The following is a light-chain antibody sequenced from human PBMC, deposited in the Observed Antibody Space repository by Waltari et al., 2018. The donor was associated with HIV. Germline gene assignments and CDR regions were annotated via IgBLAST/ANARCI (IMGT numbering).Light chain of an antibody. CDR2: DNN. CDR1: SSNIGNND. V-gene: IGLV1-51*01. CDR3: GTWDSSLSPFWV. J-gene: IGLJ3*02. Sequence: QSMLTQPPSVSAAPGQKDTIYWSGSSSNIGNNDEPWYQHLPGTAPKLLIYDNNTRPSGIPDRFSGSKSCTSATLGITGLQTGDEADYYCGTWDSSLSPFWVFGGGTKLTVL.